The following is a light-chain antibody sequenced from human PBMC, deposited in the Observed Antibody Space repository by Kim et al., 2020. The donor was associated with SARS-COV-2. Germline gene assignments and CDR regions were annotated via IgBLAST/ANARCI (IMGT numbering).Light chain of an antibody. CDR1: SSNIGSSS. V-gene: IGLV1-44*01. Sequence: ELTQPPSASGTPGQRVTISCSGSSSNIGSSSVSWYQQLPGTAPNLLIYRNNQRPSGVPDRFSGSKSGTSASLAISGLQSEDEADYYCAAWDDSLNGWVFGGGTQLTVL. CDR3: AAWDDSLNGWV. J-gene: IGLJ3*02. CDR2: RNN.